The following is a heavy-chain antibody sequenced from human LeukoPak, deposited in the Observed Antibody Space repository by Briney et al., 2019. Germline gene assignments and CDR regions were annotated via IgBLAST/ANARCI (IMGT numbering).Heavy chain of an antibody. CDR3: AKDPQAAAVAGPDY. CDR2: ISYDGSNK. CDR1: GFTFSSYG. Sequence: PGGSLRLSCAASGFTFSSYGMHWVRQAPGKGLEWVAVISYDGSNKYYADSVKGRFTISRDNPKNTLYLQMNSLRAEDTAVYYCAKDPQAAAVAGPDYWGQGTLVTVSS. V-gene: IGHV3-30*18. D-gene: IGHD6-19*01. J-gene: IGHJ4*02.